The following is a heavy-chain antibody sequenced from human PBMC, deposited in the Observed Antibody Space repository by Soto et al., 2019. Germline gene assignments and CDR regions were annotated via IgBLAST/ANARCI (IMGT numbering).Heavy chain of an antibody. CDR3: ARDADTTGHYSHFDL. D-gene: IGHD3-9*01. J-gene: IGHJ4*02. Sequence: QVPLVESGGGVVQPGGSLRLSCAASGFTLSYYGFHWVRQAPGKGLEWVAVMHTGGNEKYYVDSVKGRFTVSRDDSRNMVYLEMSGLRAEDTAEYFCARDADTTGHYSHFDLWGRGARVAVS. CDR1: GFTLSYYG. CDR2: MHTGGNEK. V-gene: IGHV3-33*08.